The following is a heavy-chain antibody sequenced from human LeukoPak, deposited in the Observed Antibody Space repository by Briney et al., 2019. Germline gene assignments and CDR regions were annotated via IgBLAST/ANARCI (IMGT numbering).Heavy chain of an antibody. CDR1: GFTFDDYG. J-gene: IGHJ3*02. V-gene: IGHV3-20*04. CDR3: AGNCSSTSCYVEGAFDI. D-gene: IGHD2-2*03. CDR2: INWNGGST. Sequence: GGSLRLSCAASGFTFDDYGMSWVRQAPGKGLEWGSGINWNGGSTGYADSVKGRFTISRDNAKNSLYLQMNSLRAEDTALYYCAGNCSSTSCYVEGAFDIWGQGTMVTVSS.